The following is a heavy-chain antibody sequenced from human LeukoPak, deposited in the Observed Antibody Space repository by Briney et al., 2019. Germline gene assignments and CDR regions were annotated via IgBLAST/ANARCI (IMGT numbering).Heavy chain of an antibody. J-gene: IGHJ4*02. D-gene: IGHD6-25*01. CDR3: AKDMYSGSNYFFDS. CDR2: ISGSGGST. V-gene: IGHV3-23*01. CDR1: GFTFSTYA. Sequence: GGSLTLSCAASGFTFSTYAVSWVRQAPGKGLEWVSGISGSGGSTTHADSVKDRFTISRDNSKNTLYLQMNSLRAEDTALYYCAKDMYSGSNYFFDSWGQGTLVTVSS.